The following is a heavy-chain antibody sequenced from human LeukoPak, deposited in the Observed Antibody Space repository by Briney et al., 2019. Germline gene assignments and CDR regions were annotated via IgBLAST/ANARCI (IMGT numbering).Heavy chain of an antibody. CDR1: GFTFSSYS. CDR3: ARSTTTVVTRHFDY. CDR2: IKQDGSDK. D-gene: IGHD4-23*01. J-gene: IGHJ4*02. Sequence: GGSLRLSCAASGFTFSSYSMNWVRQAPGKGLEWVANIKQDGSDKYYVDSVKGRFTISRDNAKNSLYLQMNSLRAEDTAVYYCARSTTTVVTRHFDYWGQGTLVTVSS. V-gene: IGHV3-7*01.